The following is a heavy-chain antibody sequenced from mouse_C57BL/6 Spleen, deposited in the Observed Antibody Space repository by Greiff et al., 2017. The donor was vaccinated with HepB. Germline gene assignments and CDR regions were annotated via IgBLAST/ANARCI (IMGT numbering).Heavy chain of an antibody. J-gene: IGHJ3*01. CDR1: GFTFSDYG. CDR2: ISSGSSTI. CDR3: ARGGTYDYPFAY. D-gene: IGHD2-4*01. V-gene: IGHV5-17*01. Sequence: EVQLQESGGGLVKPGGSLKLSCAASGFTFSDYGMHWVRQAPEKGLEWVAYISSGSSTIYYADTVKGRFTISRDNAKNTLFLQMTSLRSEDTAMYYCARGGTYDYPFAYWGQGTLVTVSA.